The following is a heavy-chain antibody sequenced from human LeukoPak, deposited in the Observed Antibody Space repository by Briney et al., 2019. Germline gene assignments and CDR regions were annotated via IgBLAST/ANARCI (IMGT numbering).Heavy chain of an antibody. CDR2: INHSGST. CDR1: GGSISSGSYY. CDR3: ARGAYYYDSSFQH. J-gene: IGHJ1*01. V-gene: IGHV4-39*07. Sequence: SETLSLTCTVSGGSISSGSYYWSWIRQPPGKGLEWIGEINHSGSTNYNPSLKSRVTISADTSKNQFSLKLSSVAAADTAVYYCARGAYYYDSSFQHWGQGTLVTVSS. D-gene: IGHD3-22*01.